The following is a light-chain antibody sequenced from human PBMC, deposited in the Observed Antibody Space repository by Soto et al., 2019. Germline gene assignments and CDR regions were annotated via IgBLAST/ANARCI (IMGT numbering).Light chain of an antibody. Sequence: AIQMTQSPSSLSASVGDRVSLTCRASQDIGHFLSWYQHGPGKAPKLLIYVASSLHVGAPSRISGSGSGTDFTLTISSLQPEDFGTYFCLQDHTWPSTLGQGSRVAI. CDR3: LQDHTWPST. J-gene: IGKJ1*01. V-gene: IGKV1-6*01. CDR1: QDIGHF. CDR2: VAS.